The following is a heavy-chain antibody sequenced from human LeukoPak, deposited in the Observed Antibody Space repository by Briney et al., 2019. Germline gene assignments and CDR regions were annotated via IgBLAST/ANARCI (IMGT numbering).Heavy chain of an antibody. J-gene: IGHJ5*02. Sequence: SESLSLMCAVYGGSVSVDYWSWIRQPAGKGLEWIGEINQSGSTNYNPSLKSRDNTSVDTSKNQSSLKLSTVTAADTAVYYCARSRRRTTVRGVIIYGTTWFDPWGQGTLVTVSS. CDR1: GGSVSVDY. CDR3: ARSRRRTTVRGVIIYGTTWFDP. D-gene: IGHD3-10*01. V-gene: IGHV4-34*01. CDR2: INQSGST.